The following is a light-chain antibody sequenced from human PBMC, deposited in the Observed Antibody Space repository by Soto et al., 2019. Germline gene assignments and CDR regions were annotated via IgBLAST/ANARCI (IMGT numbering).Light chain of an antibody. CDR3: QQYNSYWT. J-gene: IGKJ1*01. Sequence: STLSASVGYRVTITCRASQIISSWLAWYQQKPGKAPKLLIYDASSLESGVPSRFIGSGSGTEFTLTISSLQPDDFATYYCQQYNSYWTFGQGTKSDIK. CDR1: QIISSW. V-gene: IGKV1-5*01. CDR2: DAS.